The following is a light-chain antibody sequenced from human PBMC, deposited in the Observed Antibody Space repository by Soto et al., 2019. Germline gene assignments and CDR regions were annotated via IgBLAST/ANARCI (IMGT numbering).Light chain of an antibody. CDR3: QHYNNWPQT. Sequence: EIVMTQSPATLSVSPGERATLSCRASQSVSSNLAWYQQKPGQAPRLLIYGASTRATGIPARFSGSGSGTEFTLTISSLQSEDFGVYYCQHYNNWPQTFGQATKVEIK. J-gene: IGKJ1*01. V-gene: IGKV3-15*01. CDR2: GAS. CDR1: QSVSSN.